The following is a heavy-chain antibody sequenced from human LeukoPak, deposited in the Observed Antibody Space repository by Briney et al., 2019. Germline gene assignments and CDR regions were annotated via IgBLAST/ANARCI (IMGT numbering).Heavy chain of an antibody. J-gene: IGHJ5*02. CDR2: INPSGGST. CDR1: GYTFTTYY. D-gene: IGHD3-22*01. V-gene: IGHV1-46*03. CDR3: ARRMYYYDSSGYYFWFDP. Sequence: ASVKVSCKASGYTFTTYYMHWVRQAPGQGLEWMGIINPSGGSTSYAQKFQGRVTMTRDTSTSTVYMELSSLRSEDTAVYYCARRMYYYDSSGYYFWFDPWGQGTLVTVSS.